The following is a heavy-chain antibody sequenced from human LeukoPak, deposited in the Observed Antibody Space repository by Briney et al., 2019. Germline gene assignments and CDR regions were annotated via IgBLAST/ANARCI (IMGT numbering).Heavy chain of an antibody. CDR2: ISGSGGST. Sequence: GGSLRLSCAASGFTFSSYAMSWVRQAPGKGLEWVSAISGSGGSTYYADSVKGRFTISRDNSKNTLYLQMNSLRAEDTAVYYCAKVIPLRFLEWLPDAFDIWGQGTMVTVSS. J-gene: IGHJ3*02. D-gene: IGHD3-3*01. V-gene: IGHV3-23*01. CDR3: AKVIPLRFLEWLPDAFDI. CDR1: GFTFSSYA.